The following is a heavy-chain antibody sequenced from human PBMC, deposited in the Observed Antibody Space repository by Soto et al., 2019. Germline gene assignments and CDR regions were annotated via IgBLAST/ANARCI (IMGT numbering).Heavy chain of an antibody. Sequence: QLQLQESGSGLVKPSQTLSLTCAVSGGSISSGGYSWSWIRQPPGKGLEWIGYIYHSGSTYYNPSLKSRVTISVDRSKNQFSLKLSSVTAADTAVYYCARVLLNSGYANWFDPWGQGTLVTVSS. V-gene: IGHV4-30-2*01. CDR3: ARVLLNSGYANWFDP. D-gene: IGHD5-12*01. J-gene: IGHJ5*02. CDR2: IYHSGST. CDR1: GGSISSGGYS.